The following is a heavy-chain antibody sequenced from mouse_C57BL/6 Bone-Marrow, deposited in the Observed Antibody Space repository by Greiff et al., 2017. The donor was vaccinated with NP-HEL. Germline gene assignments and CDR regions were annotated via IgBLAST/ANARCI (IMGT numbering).Heavy chain of an antibody. CDR2: IDPSDSYT. J-gene: IGHJ1*03. CDR1: GYTFTSYW. D-gene: IGHD2-2*01. Sequence: QVQLQQPGAELVRPGTSVKLSCKASGYTFTSYWMHWVKQRPGQGLEWIGVIDPSDSYTNYNQKFKGKATLTVDTSSSTAYMQLSSLTSADSAVYYCARKRLDLLWRRRGYFDVWGTGTTVTVSS. CDR3: ARKRLDLLWRRRGYFDV. V-gene: IGHV1-59*01.